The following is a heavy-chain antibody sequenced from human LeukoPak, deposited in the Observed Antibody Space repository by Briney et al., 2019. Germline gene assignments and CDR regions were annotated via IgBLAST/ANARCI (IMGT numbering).Heavy chain of an antibody. CDR3: VACSSASCYGDRFDP. Sequence: GGSLRLSCAASGFTFASYAMTWVRQAPGKGLEWVSSISATDGSTYCADSVRGRFTISRDNSKNTLFLQMNSLRAEDTALYYCVACSSASCYGDRFDPWGQGTLVTVSS. J-gene: IGHJ5*02. D-gene: IGHD2-2*01. V-gene: IGHV3-23*01. CDR1: GFTFASYA. CDR2: ISATDGST.